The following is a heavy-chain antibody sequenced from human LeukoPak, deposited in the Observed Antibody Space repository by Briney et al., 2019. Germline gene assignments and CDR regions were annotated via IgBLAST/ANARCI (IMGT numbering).Heavy chain of an antibody. CDR3: ARHGRTLAGKSSDY. J-gene: IGHJ4*02. Sequence: GESLKISCKASGYTFSSQWISWVRQMPGKGLEWMGIIYPGDSDTRYSPSFQGQVTISADKSISTAYLQWSSLKASDTAIYYCARHGRTLAGKSSDYWGQGTLVTVSS. CDR1: GYTFSSQW. CDR2: IYPGDSDT. D-gene: IGHD6-19*01. V-gene: IGHV5-51*01.